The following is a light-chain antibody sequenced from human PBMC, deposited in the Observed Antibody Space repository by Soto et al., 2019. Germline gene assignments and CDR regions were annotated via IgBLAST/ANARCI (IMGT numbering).Light chain of an antibody. J-gene: IGLJ2*01. CDR1: SSDVGGYSY. Sequence: QSVLTQPPSASGSPGQSVTNSCTGTSSDVGGYSYVSWYQHHPGTAPRLTIYEVSKRPSGVPDRFSGSKSGNTASLTVSGLQAEDEADYYCSSYAGSNNVIFGGGTKLTVL. CDR3: SSYAGSNNVI. CDR2: EVS. V-gene: IGLV2-8*01.